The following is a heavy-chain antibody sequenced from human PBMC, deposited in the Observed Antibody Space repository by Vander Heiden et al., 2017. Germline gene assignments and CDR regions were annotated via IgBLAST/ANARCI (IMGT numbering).Heavy chain of an antibody. D-gene: IGHD5-18*01. CDR2: IYYIGST. J-gene: IGHJ4*02. V-gene: IGHV4-39*01. Sequence: QLQLRQSGPGLVPPSETLSLTCTVSGGSISSSSSYCAWISQPPGTGLGWMGSIYYIGSTYYNPCLKSRVTISVDTSKNQFSLKLSSVTAADTAVYYCARHRWGYSYAEGYYFDYWGQGTLVTVSS. CDR3: ARHRWGYSYAEGYYFDY. CDR1: GGSISSSSSY.